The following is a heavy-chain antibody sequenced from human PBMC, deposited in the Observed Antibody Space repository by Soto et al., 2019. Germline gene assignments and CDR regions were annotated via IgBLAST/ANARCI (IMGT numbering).Heavy chain of an antibody. J-gene: IGHJ5*02. CDR3: AHSTRWLATQGWFDP. V-gene: IGHV2-5*02. Sequence: QITLKESGPTLVNPTQTLTLPCTFSGFSLSTSGVGGGWFLHPPGRALGGLALIYWDDDKRYSPSLKSRLTITKDTSKNQVVLTMTNMDPVDTATYYCAHSTRWLATQGWFDPWGQGTLVTVSS. D-gene: IGHD6-19*01. CDR2: IYWDDDK. CDR1: GFSLSTSGVG.